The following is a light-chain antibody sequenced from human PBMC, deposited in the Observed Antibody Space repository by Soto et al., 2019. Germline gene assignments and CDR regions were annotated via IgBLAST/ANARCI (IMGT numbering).Light chain of an antibody. Sequence: QSVLTQPPSVSEAPRQRVTIPCSRSSSNIGDNAVNWYQQLPGKAPKVIIYYDDLRPSGVSDRFSGSKSGTSASLAISGLQSGDEADYYCAAWDDSLSAVVFGGGTQLTVL. V-gene: IGLV1-36*01. J-gene: IGLJ2*01. CDR3: AAWDDSLSAVV. CDR1: SSNIGDNA. CDR2: YDD.